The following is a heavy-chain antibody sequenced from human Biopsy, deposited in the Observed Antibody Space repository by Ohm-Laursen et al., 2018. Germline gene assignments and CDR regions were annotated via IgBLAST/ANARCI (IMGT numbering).Heavy chain of an antibody. D-gene: IGHD6-19*01. J-gene: IGHJ4*02. CDR1: GDSVSSGSFY. CDR2: IYDRGSTA. Sequence: TLSLTCTVSGDSVSSGSFYWTWIRQPPGQGLEYIGYIYDRGSTANYNPSPESRVTMSVDMPKNQFSLKLSSVTAADTATYYCARGMRSSGWPYFDSWGQGTLVTVSS. CDR3: ARGMRSSGWPYFDS. V-gene: IGHV4-61*01.